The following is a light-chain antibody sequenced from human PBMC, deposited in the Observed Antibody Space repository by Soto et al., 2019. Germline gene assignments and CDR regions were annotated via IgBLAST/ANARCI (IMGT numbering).Light chain of an antibody. J-gene: IGKJ1*01. CDR3: QQTYSTPPT. CDR1: QTIRTS. V-gene: IGKV1-39*01. CDR2: AAS. Sequence: DIQMTQSPSSLASSVGDRVILTCRASQTIRTSLNWYQQKPGKAPKLLISAASTLHSGVPSKFSGSGSGTDFTLSISNLQPEDFANYFCQQTYSTPPTFGQGTKVDI.